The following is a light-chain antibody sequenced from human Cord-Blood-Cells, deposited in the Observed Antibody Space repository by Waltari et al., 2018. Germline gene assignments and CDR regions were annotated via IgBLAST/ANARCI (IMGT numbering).Light chain of an antibody. Sequence: ELALTQSPGTLSLSPGERATLSCRASQSVSSSYLAWYQQKPGQAPRLLIYAASSRPTGIPHRFSGSGSGTDFTFTISRLEPEDFAVDYCQQYGSSPLTFGGGTKVEIK. CDR3: QQYGSSPLT. J-gene: IGKJ4*01. CDR1: QSVSSSY. CDR2: AAS. V-gene: IGKV3-20*01.